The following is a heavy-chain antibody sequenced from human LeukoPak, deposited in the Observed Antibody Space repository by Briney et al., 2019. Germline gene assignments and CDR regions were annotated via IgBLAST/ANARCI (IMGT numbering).Heavy chain of an antibody. CDR1: GFTFSSYS. Sequence: PGGSLRLSCAASGFTFSSYSMNWVRQAPGKGLEWVSSISSSSSYIYYADSVKGRFTISRDNAKNSLYLQMNSLRAEDTAVYYCAKDSEAIVVRGVIMGLGDYWGQGTLVTVSS. J-gene: IGHJ4*02. CDR3: AKDSEAIVVRGVIMGLGDY. CDR2: ISSSSSYI. D-gene: IGHD3-10*01. V-gene: IGHV3-21*04.